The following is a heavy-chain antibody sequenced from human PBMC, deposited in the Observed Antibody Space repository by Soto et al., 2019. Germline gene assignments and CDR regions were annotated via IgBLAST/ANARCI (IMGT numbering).Heavy chain of an antibody. CDR3: ARGSLGYCISTSCYSSWFDP. V-gene: IGHV1-2*04. CDR2: INPNSGGT. Sequence: QVQLVQSGAEVKKPGASVKVSCKASGYTFTGYYMHWVRQAPGQGLEWMGWINPNSGGTNYAQKFQGWVTMTRDTGISAAYMELSRLRSDDTAVYYCARGSLGYCISTSCYSSWFDPWGQGTLVTVSS. J-gene: IGHJ5*02. CDR1: GYTFTGYY. D-gene: IGHD2-2*01.